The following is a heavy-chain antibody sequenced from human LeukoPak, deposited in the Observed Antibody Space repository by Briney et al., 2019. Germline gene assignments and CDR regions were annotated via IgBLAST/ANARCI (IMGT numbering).Heavy chain of an antibody. Sequence: GGSLRLSCAASGFTFSSYGMHWVRQAPGKGLEWVADIWFDKNQHFADSVKGRFAISRDNSKNTVYLQINSLRAEDTAVYYCARVHYYGSGVDYWGQGTLVTVSS. CDR1: GFTFSSYG. CDR3: ARVHYYGSGVDY. D-gene: IGHD3-10*01. J-gene: IGHJ4*02. V-gene: IGHV3-33*08. CDR2: IWFDKNQ.